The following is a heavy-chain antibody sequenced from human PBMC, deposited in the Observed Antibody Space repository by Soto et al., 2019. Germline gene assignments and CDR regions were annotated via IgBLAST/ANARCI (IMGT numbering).Heavy chain of an antibody. CDR1: GGYFNDNY. CDR2: ISRSGTT. CDR3: ATSLWFGTQVEL. V-gene: IGHV4-34*01. J-gene: IGHJ5*02. Sequence: QVQLQQWGAGLLKPSETLSLSCAVYGGYFNDNYYTWFRQPPGKGLEWIGEISRSGTTKYIPSLKSRASNSFDTYKTQVSLKVTSVTDADTAVYYCATSLWFGTQVELWGQGALVNVSS. D-gene: IGHD3-10*01.